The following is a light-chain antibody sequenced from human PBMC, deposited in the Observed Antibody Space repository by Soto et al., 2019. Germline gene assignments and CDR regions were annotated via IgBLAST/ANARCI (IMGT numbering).Light chain of an antibody. CDR2: GVS. J-gene: IGKJ1*01. Sequence: ELVLTQSPGALSLSPGERATLSCRASQRISSGYLAWYQQKPGQAPRLLIHGVSSRATGIPDRFSGSGSGTDFTLTISRLEPEDFAVYYCQQYGSFPWTFGQGTKMDIK. CDR3: QQYGSFPWT. V-gene: IGKV3-20*01. CDR1: QRISSGY.